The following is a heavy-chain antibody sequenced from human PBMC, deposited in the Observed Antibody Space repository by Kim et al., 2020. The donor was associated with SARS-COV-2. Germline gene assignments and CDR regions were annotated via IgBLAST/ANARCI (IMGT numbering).Heavy chain of an antibody. J-gene: IGHJ4*02. CDR2: INPNSGGT. D-gene: IGHD5-12*01. Sequence: ASVKVSCKASGYTFTGYYMHWVRQAPGQGLEWMGWINPNSGGTNYAQKFQGWVTMTRDTSISTAYMELSRLRSDDTAVYYCARGGGYAPGDPNYWGQGTLVTVSS. CDR3: ARGGGYAPGDPNY. CDR1: GYTFTGYY. V-gene: IGHV1-2*04.